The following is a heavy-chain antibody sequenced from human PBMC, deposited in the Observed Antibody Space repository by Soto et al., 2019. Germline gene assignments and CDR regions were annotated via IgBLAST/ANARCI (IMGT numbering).Heavy chain of an antibody. V-gene: IGHV1-3*01. J-gene: IGHJ6*02. D-gene: IGHD6-19*01. CDR2: INAGNGNT. CDR1: GYTFTSYA. Sequence: ASVKVSCKASGYTFTSYAMHWVRQAPGQRLEWMGWINAGNGNTKYSQKFQGRVTITRDTSASTAYMELSSLRSEDTAVYYCARGRGSGWFNGMDVWGQGTTVTVSS. CDR3: ARGRGSGWFNGMDV.